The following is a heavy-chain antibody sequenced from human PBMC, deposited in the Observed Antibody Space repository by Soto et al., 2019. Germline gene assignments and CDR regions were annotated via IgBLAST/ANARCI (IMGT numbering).Heavy chain of an antibody. D-gene: IGHD3-16*01. CDR2: MNPGSGDT. CDR3: ARMATFGSLNWFDP. Sequence: GASVKVSCKASGYSFTNNDVSWVRQATGQGLEWMGWMNPGSGDTGYAQKFQGRVTMTRDISIATAYMELSSLRSDDTAIYHCARMATFGSLNWFDPWGQGTLVTVSS. CDR1: GYSFTNND. V-gene: IGHV1-8*01. J-gene: IGHJ5*02.